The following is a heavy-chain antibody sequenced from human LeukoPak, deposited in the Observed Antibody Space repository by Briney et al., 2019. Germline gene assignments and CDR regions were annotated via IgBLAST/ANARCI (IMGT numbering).Heavy chain of an antibody. Sequence: GRSLRLSCAASGFTFDHYAMHWVRQGPGKGLEWVSGISKNTDNMGYADSVEGRFTISRDNAKKSLFLQMNSLTTEDTALYYCAKAPDSYYSLDGFDIWGQGTMVTVSS. J-gene: IGHJ3*02. CDR2: ISKNTDNM. V-gene: IGHV3-9*01. CDR1: GFTFDHYA. CDR3: AKAPDSYYSLDGFDI. D-gene: IGHD2-15*01.